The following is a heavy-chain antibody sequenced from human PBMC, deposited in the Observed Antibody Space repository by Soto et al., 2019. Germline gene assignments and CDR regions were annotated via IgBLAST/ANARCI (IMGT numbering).Heavy chain of an antibody. V-gene: IGHV3-21*01. Sequence: GGSLRLSCAASGFTFSSYSMNWVRQAPGKGLEWVSSISSSSSYIYYADSVKGRFTISRDNAKNSLYLQMNSLRAEDTAVYYCARESREYSSSLDYWGQGTLVTVSS. J-gene: IGHJ4*02. CDR1: GFTFSSYS. CDR3: ARESREYSSSLDY. D-gene: IGHD6-6*01. CDR2: ISSSSSYI.